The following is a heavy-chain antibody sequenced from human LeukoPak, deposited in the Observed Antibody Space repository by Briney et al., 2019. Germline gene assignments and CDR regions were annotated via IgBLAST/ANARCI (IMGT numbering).Heavy chain of an antibody. CDR2: IYYSGST. CDR1: GGSISSHY. D-gene: IGHD3-9*01. J-gene: IGHJ6*03. V-gene: IGHV4-59*11. CDR3: ARVNYDILTGYYTRDYYYYYMDV. Sequence: SETLSLTCTVSGGSISSHYWSWIRQPPGKGLEWIGYIYYSGSTNYNPSLKSRVTISVDTSENQFSLKLSSVTAADTAVYYCARVNYDILTGYYTRDYYYYYMDVWGKGTTVTVSS.